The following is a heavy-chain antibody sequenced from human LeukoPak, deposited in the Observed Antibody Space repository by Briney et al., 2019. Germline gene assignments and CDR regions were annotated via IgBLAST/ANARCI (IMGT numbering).Heavy chain of an antibody. CDR2: IYYSGST. V-gene: IGHV4-39*07. D-gene: IGHD5-18*01. J-gene: IGHJ2*01. Sequence: SETLSLTCTVSGGSISSSSYYWGWIRQPPGKGLEWIGSIYYSGSTYYNPSLKSRVTISVDTPKSQFSLKLSSVTAADTAVYYCARDLRGYSYGSYWYFDLWGRGTLVTVSS. CDR3: ARDLRGYSYGSYWYFDL. CDR1: GGSISSSSYY.